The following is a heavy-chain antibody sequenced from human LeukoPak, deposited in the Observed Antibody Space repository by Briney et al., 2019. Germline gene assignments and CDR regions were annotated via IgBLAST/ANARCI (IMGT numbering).Heavy chain of an antibody. CDR2: IYTSGST. V-gene: IGHV4-61*02. CDR3: ARAIRKPIVSCYYYYMDV. CDR1: GGSISSGSYY. J-gene: IGHJ6*03. D-gene: IGHD2-2*02. Sequence: PSETLSLTCTVSGGSISSGSYYWSWIRQPAGKGLEWIGRIYTSGSTNYNPSLKSRVTISVDTSKNQFSLKLSSVTAADTAVYYCARAIRKPIVSCYYYYMDVWGKGTTVTVSS.